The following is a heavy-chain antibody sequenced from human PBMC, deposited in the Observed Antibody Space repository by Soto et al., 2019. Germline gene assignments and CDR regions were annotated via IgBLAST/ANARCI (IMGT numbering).Heavy chain of an antibody. V-gene: IGHV1-3*01. J-gene: IGHJ5*02. CDR2: INAGNGIT. Sequence: QVQLVQSGAEVKKPGASVKVSCKASGYTFTSYAMHWVRQAPGQRLEWMGWINAGNGITKYSQKFQGRVTITRDTSASTAYMEVSSLRSEDTAVYYCARGGTFIVVVPAATNWFDPWGQGTLVTVSS. D-gene: IGHD2-2*01. CDR1: GYTFTSYA. CDR3: ARGGTFIVVVPAATNWFDP.